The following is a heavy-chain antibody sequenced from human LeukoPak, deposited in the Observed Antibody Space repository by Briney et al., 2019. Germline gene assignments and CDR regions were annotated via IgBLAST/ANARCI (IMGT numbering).Heavy chain of an antibody. V-gene: IGHV3-66*01. CDR3: ARLGGSTYDYYYGMDV. J-gene: IGHJ6*02. CDR2: IYSGGST. Sequence: PGGSLRLSCAASGFTVSSNCMSWVRQAPGKGLEWVSVIYSGGSTYYADSVKGRFTISRDNSKNTLYLQMNSLRAEDTAVYYCARLGGSTYDYYYGMDVWGQGTTVTVSS. D-gene: IGHD1-26*01. CDR1: GFTVSSNC.